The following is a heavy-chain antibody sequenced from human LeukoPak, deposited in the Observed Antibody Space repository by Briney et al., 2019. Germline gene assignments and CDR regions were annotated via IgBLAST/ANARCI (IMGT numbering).Heavy chain of an antibody. J-gene: IGHJ6*03. Sequence: GGSLRLSCAASGFTFSSYAMSWVRQAPGKGLEWVSAISGSGGSTYYADSVKGRFTISRDNSKNTLYLQMNSLRAEDTAVYYCAKRFGDSGYDARYYYYMDVWGKGTTVAVSS. CDR2: ISGSGGST. CDR3: AKRFGDSGYDARYYYYMDV. V-gene: IGHV3-23*01. D-gene: IGHD5-12*01. CDR1: GFTFSSYA.